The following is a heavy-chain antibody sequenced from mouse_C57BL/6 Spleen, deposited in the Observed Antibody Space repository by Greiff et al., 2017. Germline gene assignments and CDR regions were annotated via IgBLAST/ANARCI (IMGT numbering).Heavy chain of an antibody. CDR3: ARGSWDLVY. CDR2: IYPGDGDT. V-gene: IGHV1-82*01. J-gene: IGHJ2*01. CDR1: GYAFSSSW. Sequence: VKVVESGPELVKPGASVKISCKASGYAFSSSWMNWVKQRPGKGLEWIGRIYPGDGDTNYNGKFKGKATLTADKSSSTAYMQLSSLTSEDSAVYFCARGSWDLVYWGQGTTLTVSS.